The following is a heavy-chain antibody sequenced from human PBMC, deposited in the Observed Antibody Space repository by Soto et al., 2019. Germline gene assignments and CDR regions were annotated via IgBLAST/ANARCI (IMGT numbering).Heavy chain of an antibody. V-gene: IGHV4-59*08. CDR3: ARTVLGPDLLADSFVDYYYYMDV. Sequence: SETLSLTCTVSGGSISNFYWGWIRQPPGKGLEWIGYVYYTGSTSYNPSLKRRVTFSADSSRGQFSLRLNSVTAADTAVYYCARTVLGPDLLADSFVDYYYYMDVWGQGTTVTVSS. D-gene: IGHD3-9*01. CDR1: GGSISNFY. CDR2: VYYTGST. J-gene: IGHJ6*03.